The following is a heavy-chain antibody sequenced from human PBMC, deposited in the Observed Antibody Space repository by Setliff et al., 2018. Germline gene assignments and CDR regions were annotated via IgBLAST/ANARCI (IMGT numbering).Heavy chain of an antibody. Sequence: GSGPTLVNPTQTLTLTCTFSGFSLSTSGMCVSWIRQPPGKALEWLARIDWDDDKYYSTSLKTRLTISKDNSKNSLYLQMNSLRAEDTAIYYCVRALAYYYMDVWGKGTTVTVSS. V-gene: IGHV2-70*11. CDR2: IDWDDDK. D-gene: IGHD1-26*01. CDR3: VRALAYYYMDV. CDR1: GFSLSTSGMC. J-gene: IGHJ6*03.